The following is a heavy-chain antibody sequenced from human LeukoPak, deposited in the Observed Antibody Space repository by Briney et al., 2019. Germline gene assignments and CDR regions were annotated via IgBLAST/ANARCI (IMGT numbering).Heavy chain of an antibody. CDR3: ARERYYDSSGYDY. V-gene: IGHV3-48*03. J-gene: IGHJ4*02. Sequence: GGSLRLSCAASGFTFSHYEMNWVRQAPGKGLEWISYIRSSGTTIYYADSVKGRFTISRDNAKNSLYLQMNSLRAEDTAVYYCARERYYDSSGYDYWGRGTLVTVSS. CDR2: IRSSGTTI. D-gene: IGHD3-22*01. CDR1: GFTFSHYE.